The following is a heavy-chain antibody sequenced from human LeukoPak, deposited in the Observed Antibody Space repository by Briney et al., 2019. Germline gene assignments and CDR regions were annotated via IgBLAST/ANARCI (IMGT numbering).Heavy chain of an antibody. J-gene: IGHJ6*03. V-gene: IGHV4-34*01. D-gene: IGHD6-6*01. CDR2: INHSGST. Sequence: SETLSLTCAVSGGSFSGYYWSWIRQPPGKGLEWIGEINHSGSTNYNPSLKSRVTISVDTSKNQFSLKLSSVTAADTAVYYCARESRRSSRNYYYYMDVWGKGTTVTVSS. CDR3: ARESRRSSRNYYYYMDV. CDR1: GGSFSGYY.